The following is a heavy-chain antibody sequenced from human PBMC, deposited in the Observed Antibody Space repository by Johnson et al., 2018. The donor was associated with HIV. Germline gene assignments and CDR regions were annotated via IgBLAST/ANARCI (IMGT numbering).Heavy chain of an antibody. CDR2: ISWTGGSA. D-gene: IGHD6-25*01. Sequence: VLLVESGGGVERPGGSLRLSCAASGFTFDEYDMSWVRQAPGKGLEWVSGISWTGGSAAYADSVKGRFTISRDNAKNSLYLQMNTLRVEDTALYYCARESGQAFDVWGQGTMVTVSS. CDR1: GFTFDEYD. J-gene: IGHJ3*01. CDR3: ARESGQAFDV. V-gene: IGHV3-20*04.